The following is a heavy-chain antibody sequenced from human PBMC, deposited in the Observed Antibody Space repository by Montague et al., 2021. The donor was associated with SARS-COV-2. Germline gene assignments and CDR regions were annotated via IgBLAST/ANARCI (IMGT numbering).Heavy chain of an antibody. CDR2: IYYSGST. CDR3: ARVGRQQLVRLSGMDV. J-gene: IGHJ6*02. CDR1: GGSISSSSYY. Sequence: SETLSLTCTVSGGSISSSSYYWGWIRQPPGKGLEWIGSIYYSGSTYYXXXLKSRVTTSVDTSKNQFSLKLSSVTAADTAVYYCARVGRQQLVRLSGMDVWGQGPTVTVSS. V-gene: IGHV4-39*07. D-gene: IGHD6-13*01.